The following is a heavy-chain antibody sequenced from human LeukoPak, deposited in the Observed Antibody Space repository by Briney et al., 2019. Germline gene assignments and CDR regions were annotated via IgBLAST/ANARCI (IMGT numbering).Heavy chain of an antibody. D-gene: IGHD6-13*01. J-gene: IGHJ5*02. Sequence: ASVKVSYKASGCTFTSYDINWVRQATGQGLEWMGWMNPNSGNTGYAQKFQGRVTMTRNTSISTAYMELSSLRSEDTAVYYCARGHVRSSSWFDPWGQGTLVTVSS. CDR3: ARGHVRSSSWFDP. V-gene: IGHV1-8*01. CDR1: GCTFTSYD. CDR2: MNPNSGNT.